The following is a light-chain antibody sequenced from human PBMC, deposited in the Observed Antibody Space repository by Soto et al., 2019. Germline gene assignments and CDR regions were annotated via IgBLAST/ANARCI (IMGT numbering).Light chain of an antibody. V-gene: IGKV1-27*01. J-gene: IGKJ1*01. CDR1: QSIGKG. CDR3: QKYDSAPWA. CDR2: AAS. Sequence: DIQMTQSPSSLSASVGDRVTITCRASQSIGKGLAWYQQKPGKVPTVLIYAASTLQSGVPSRFSGSGSGTDFTLTISSLQPDDVATYYCQKYDSAPWAFGQGTKVDIK.